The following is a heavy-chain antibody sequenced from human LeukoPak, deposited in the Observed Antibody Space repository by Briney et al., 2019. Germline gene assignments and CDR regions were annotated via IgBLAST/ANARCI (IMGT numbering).Heavy chain of an antibody. J-gene: IGHJ4*02. CDR2: ISAYNGNT. CDR1: GYTFTSYG. Sequence: GASVKVSCKASGYTFTSYGISWVRQVPGQGLEWMGWISAYNGNTNYAQKLQGRVTMTTDTSTSTAYMELRSLRSDDTAVYYCARVKYYYGSGRRNYFDYWGQGTLVTVSS. V-gene: IGHV1-18*01. D-gene: IGHD3-10*01. CDR3: ARVKYYYGSGRRNYFDY.